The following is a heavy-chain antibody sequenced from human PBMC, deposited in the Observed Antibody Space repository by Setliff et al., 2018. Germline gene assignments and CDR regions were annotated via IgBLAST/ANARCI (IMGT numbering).Heavy chain of an antibody. Sequence: SETLSLTCAVYGGSFSGYYWSWIRQPPGKGLEWIGSIYYSGTTYYNPSLKSRVTISVDTSRNQFSLKLSSVTAADTAVYYCARQAVTTPPYFYWYFDLWGRGTLVTVSS. CDR3: ARQAVTTPPYFYWYFDL. V-gene: IGHV4-34*01. CDR1: GGSFSGYY. D-gene: IGHD2-15*01. J-gene: IGHJ2*01. CDR2: IYYSGTT.